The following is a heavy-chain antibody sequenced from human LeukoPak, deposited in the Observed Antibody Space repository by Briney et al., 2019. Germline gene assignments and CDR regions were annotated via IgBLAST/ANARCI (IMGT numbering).Heavy chain of an antibody. Sequence: SGGSLRLSCAASGFTFSSYSMNWVRQAPGKGLEWVSSISSSSSYIYYADSVKGRFTISRDNAKNSLYLQMNSLRAEDTAVYYCVLVRGVISDWFDPWGQGTLVTVSS. D-gene: IGHD3-10*01. CDR1: GFTFSSYS. J-gene: IGHJ5*02. CDR2: ISSSSSYI. CDR3: VLVRGVISDWFDP. V-gene: IGHV3-21*01.